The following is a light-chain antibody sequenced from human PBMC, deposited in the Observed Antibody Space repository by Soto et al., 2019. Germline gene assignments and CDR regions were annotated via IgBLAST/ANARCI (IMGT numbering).Light chain of an antibody. Sequence: QPASVSGSPGQSITISCTGTNSDVGNYNFVSWYQQHPGKTPKLMIYEVSKRPSGVSNRFSGSKSGNTASLTISGLQAEDEADYYCCSFARSSTWVFGGGTQLTVL. V-gene: IGLV2-23*02. CDR3: CSFARSSTWV. CDR1: NSDVGNYNF. CDR2: EVS. J-gene: IGLJ2*01.